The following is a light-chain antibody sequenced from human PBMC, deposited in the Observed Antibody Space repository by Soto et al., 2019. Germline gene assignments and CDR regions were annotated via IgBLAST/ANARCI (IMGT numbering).Light chain of an antibody. V-gene: IGKV3-15*01. CDR2: DAF. CDR1: QSVRSN. Sequence: EIVMTQSPATLSVSPGERATLSCRASQSVRSNLAWYQQKPGQAPWLLIYDAFTRATGIPARFSGSGSGTEFTLTISSLQSEDFAVYYCQQYTSWPPWTFGQGTKVEIK. CDR3: QQYTSWPPWT. J-gene: IGKJ1*01.